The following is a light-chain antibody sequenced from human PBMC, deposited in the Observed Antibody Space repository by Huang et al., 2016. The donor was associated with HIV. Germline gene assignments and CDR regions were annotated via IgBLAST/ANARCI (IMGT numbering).Light chain of an antibody. CDR3: QQRTNWPLYT. CDR2: DTA. J-gene: IGKJ2*01. Sequence: EIVLTQSPATLSLSPGERATLSCRASPSVSSYLAWYQQKPGQAPRLLIYDTANRATGIPARFSGSGSGTDFTLTSSSLEPEDFAVYYCQQRTNWPLYTFGQGTKLEIK. CDR1: PSVSSY. V-gene: IGKV3-11*01.